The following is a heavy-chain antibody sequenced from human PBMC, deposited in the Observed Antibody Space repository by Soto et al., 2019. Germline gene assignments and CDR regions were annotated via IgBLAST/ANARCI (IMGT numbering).Heavy chain of an antibody. Sequence: QVQLVQSGAEVKMPGASVEVSCKSSGYTFTNYAIHWVRQAPGQRLEWMGWINTGNGNTKYSQRLQGRVTITRDASASTAYMELRSLISEDTAVYYCGRGRFPADSNYHYGMDVWGQGTTVTVSS. CDR2: INTGNGNT. CDR1: GYTFTNYA. D-gene: IGHD5-18*01. V-gene: IGHV1-3*04. CDR3: GRGRFPADSNYHYGMDV. J-gene: IGHJ6*02.